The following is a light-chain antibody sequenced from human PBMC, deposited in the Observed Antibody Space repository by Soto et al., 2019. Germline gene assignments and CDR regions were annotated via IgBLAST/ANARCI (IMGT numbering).Light chain of an antibody. V-gene: IGLV2-14*03. CDR3: CSYTTSTTYV. J-gene: IGLJ1*01. Sequence: QSALTQPASVSGSPGQSITISCTGTVSDVRGYDSVSWYQQHPGRAPKLIIYGVNNRPSGVSNRFSASKSADTASLTISGLQAEDEANYYCCSYTTSTTYVFGTGTKVTVL. CDR2: GVN. CDR1: VSDVRGYDS.